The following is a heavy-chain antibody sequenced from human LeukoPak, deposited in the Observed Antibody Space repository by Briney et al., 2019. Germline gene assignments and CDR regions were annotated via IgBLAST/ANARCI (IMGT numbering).Heavy chain of an antibody. V-gene: IGHV5-51*01. CDR3: ARILGYGDPLDY. J-gene: IGHJ4*02. CDR2: IYTGDSDT. CDR1: GYRFTSYW. Sequence: GGSLKISCKGSGYRFTSYWIGWVRQMPGKGREGRGIIYTGDSDTRYSPSFQGQVTISADKSISTAYLQWSSLKASDTAMYYCARILGYGDPLDYWGQGTLVTVSS. D-gene: IGHD4-17*01.